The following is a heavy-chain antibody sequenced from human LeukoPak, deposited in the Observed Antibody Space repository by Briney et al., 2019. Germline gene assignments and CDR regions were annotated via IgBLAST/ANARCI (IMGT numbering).Heavy chain of an antibody. CDR3: ARARGYYHKNFDY. V-gene: IGHV3-48*04. CDR1: GFTFSSYS. J-gene: IGHJ4*02. CDR2: ISSSSSTI. D-gene: IGHD3-22*01. Sequence: PGGSLRLSCAASGFTFSSYSMNWVRQAPGKGLEWVSYISSSSSTIYYADSVKGRFTISRDNAKNSLYLQMNSLRAEDTAVYYCARARGYYHKNFDYWGQGTLVTVSS.